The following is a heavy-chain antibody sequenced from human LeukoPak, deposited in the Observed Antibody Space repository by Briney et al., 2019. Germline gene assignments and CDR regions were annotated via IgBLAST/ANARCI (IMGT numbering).Heavy chain of an antibody. Sequence: PSETLSLTCTVSGGSISGYYWSWIRQPPGKGLEWIGYISYSGSTDYNPSLKSRLTISVDTSKNQFFLKLGSVTAADTAIYYCARGNGDYVVSWGQGTLVTVSS. CDR3: ARGNGDYVVS. V-gene: IGHV4-59*01. CDR2: ISYSGST. CDR1: GGSISGYY. J-gene: IGHJ5*02. D-gene: IGHD2-8*02.